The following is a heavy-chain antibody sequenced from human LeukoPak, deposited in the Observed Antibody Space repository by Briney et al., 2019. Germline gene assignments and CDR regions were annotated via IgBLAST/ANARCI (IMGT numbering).Heavy chain of an antibody. CDR1: GNYW. CDR3: VSFYETY. Sequence: GGSLRLSCAATGNYWMHWVRQVPGKGLVWVSHINSDGSWTSYADSVKGRFTISKDNAKNTVYLQMNSLRAEDTAVYYCVSFYETYWGRGTLVTVSS. CDR2: INSDGSWT. D-gene: IGHD2/OR15-2a*01. J-gene: IGHJ4*02. V-gene: IGHV3-74*01.